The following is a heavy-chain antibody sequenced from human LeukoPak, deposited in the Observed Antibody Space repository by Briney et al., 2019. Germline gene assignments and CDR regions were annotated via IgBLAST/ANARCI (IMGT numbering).Heavy chain of an antibody. CDR3: ARAIGGPSGSYYNY. CDR1: GFTFSSFT. CDR2: ISDDGTNK. Sequence: GGSLRLSCGASGFTFSSFTMYWVRQAPGKGLEWVAVISDDGTNKYYADSVKGRFTISRDNSKNTLYLQMNSLRAEDTAVYYCARAIGGPSGSYYNYWGQGTLVTVSS. J-gene: IGHJ4*02. D-gene: IGHD1-26*01. V-gene: IGHV3-30-3*01.